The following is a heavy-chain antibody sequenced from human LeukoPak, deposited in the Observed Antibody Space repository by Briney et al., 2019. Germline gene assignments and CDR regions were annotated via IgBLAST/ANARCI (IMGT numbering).Heavy chain of an antibody. CDR1: GFTFNNYA. J-gene: IGHJ4*02. Sequence: GGSLRLSCAASGFTFNNYAMSWVRQAPGKGLEWVSGMSGSGGTTYYADSVRGRFTISRDNSKRTLYLQMDSLRAEDTAVYYCAKNPVIITTLGIDYWGQGTLVTVSS. D-gene: IGHD3-22*01. CDR2: MSGSGGTT. V-gene: IGHV3-23*01. CDR3: AKNPVIITTLGIDY.